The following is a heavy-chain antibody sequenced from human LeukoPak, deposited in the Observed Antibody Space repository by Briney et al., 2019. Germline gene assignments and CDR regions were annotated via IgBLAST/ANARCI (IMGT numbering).Heavy chain of an antibody. Sequence: GASVKVSCTASGYTFTSYYMHWVRQAPGQGLEWMGVIYPSGGSTSYAQKFQGRVTMTRYTSTGRVYMELSRLVCEATAVYYCVRAGYDSSGYYSYWGQGTLVTVSS. D-gene: IGHD3-22*01. V-gene: IGHV1-46*01. CDR1: GYTFTSYY. CDR2: IYPSGGST. CDR3: VRAGYDSSGYYSY. J-gene: IGHJ4*02.